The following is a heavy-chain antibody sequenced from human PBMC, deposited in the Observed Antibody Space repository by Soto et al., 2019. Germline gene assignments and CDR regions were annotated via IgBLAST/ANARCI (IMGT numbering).Heavy chain of an antibody. Sequence: GGSLRLSCAASGFTFSSYAISWVRQAPGKGLEWVSAIGGSGGSTYYADSVKGRFTISRDNSKNTLYLQMNSLRAEDTAVYYCAKMGSSWNGNWFDPWGQGTLVTVSS. D-gene: IGHD6-13*01. J-gene: IGHJ5*02. CDR1: GFTFSSYA. CDR2: IGGSGGST. V-gene: IGHV3-23*01. CDR3: AKMGSSWNGNWFDP.